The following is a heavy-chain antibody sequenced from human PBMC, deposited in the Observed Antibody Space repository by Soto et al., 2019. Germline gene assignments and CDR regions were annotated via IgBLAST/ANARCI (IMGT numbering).Heavy chain of an antibody. J-gene: IGHJ6*02. V-gene: IGHV1-8*01. D-gene: IGHD6-13*01. Sequence: QVQLVQSGAEVKKPGASVKVSCKASGYTFTSYDINWVRQATGQGLVWMGWMNPNSGNTGYAQKVQGRGPTDRLTSIRTPYTELRRLSSGLTAGYSCATEQTSYGRDVWGQGTTVTVPS. CDR3: ATEQTSYGRDV. CDR1: GYTFTSYD. CDR2: MNPNSGNT.